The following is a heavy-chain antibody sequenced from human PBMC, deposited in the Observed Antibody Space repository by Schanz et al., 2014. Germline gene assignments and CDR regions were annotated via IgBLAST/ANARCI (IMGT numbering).Heavy chain of an antibody. J-gene: IGHJ4*02. Sequence: QVQLVQSGAEVKKPGASVKVSCKASGYTFTSYSMHWVRQAPGQGLEWMGRIIPVLAIADYAQKFQGRVTITADRSTSTVYMELSSLRSEDTAVYYCARDGVDAAAGGNYWGQGTLXTVSS. CDR3: ARDGVDAAAGGNY. CDR2: IIPVLAIA. CDR1: GYTFTSYS. D-gene: IGHD6-13*01. V-gene: IGHV1-69*09.